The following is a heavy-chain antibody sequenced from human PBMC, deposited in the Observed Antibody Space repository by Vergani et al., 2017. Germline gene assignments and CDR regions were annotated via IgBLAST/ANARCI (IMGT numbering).Heavy chain of an antibody. CDR1: GFTFSIYA. J-gene: IGHJ4*02. CDR3: AGGHTVTYFDY. V-gene: IGHV3-30*01. D-gene: IGHD4-17*01. CDR2: ISYDGSNK. Sequence: QVQLVESGGGVVQPGRSLRLSCAASGFTFSIYAMHWVRPAPGKGLEWVAVISYDGSNKYYADSVKGRFTISRDNSKNTLYLQMNSLRAEDTAVYYCAGGHTVTYFDYWGQGTLVTVSS.